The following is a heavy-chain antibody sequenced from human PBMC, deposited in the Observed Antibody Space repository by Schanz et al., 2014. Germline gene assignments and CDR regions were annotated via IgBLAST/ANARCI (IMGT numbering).Heavy chain of an antibody. CDR2: ISVYNHNK. CDR3: ARDAADFYDILTEEDY. CDR1: GYTFTSYG. D-gene: IGHD3-9*01. Sequence: QVQLVQSGAEVKKPGASVKVSCKASGYTFTSYGISWVRQAPGQGLEWMGWISVYNHNKEYDQKFQGRVTMTIDTSTSTAYMALRSLRSDDTAVYYCARDAADFYDILTEEDYWGQGTLVTVSS. V-gene: IGHV1-18*01. J-gene: IGHJ4*02.